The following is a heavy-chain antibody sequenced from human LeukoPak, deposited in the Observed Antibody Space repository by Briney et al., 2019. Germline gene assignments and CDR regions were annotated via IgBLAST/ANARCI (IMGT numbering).Heavy chain of an antibody. CDR2: IRGGGEST. CDR3: AKPGYFTGSGSYYFDC. V-gene: IGHV3-23*01. CDR1: GFTFSSYA. Sequence: GGSLRLSCAASGFTFSSYAMNWVRQAPGKGLEWVSAIRGGGESTFYAHSVKGRFTISRDNAKNTLYLQLDSLRAEDTAVYYCAKPGYFTGSGSYYFDCWGQGTLVTVSS. D-gene: IGHD3-10*01. J-gene: IGHJ4*02.